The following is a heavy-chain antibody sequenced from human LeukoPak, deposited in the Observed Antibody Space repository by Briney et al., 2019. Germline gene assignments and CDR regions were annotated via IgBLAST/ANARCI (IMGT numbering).Heavy chain of an antibody. Sequence: GGSLRLSCAASGFTFSSYWMHWVRQAPGKGLVWVSRINSDGSSTSYADSVKGRFTISRDNAKNSLYLQMNSLRAEDTAVYYCARVHGAYPFDYWGQGTLVTVSS. V-gene: IGHV3-74*01. CDR2: INSDGSST. D-gene: IGHD4/OR15-4a*01. CDR1: GFTFSSYW. J-gene: IGHJ4*02. CDR3: ARVHGAYPFDY.